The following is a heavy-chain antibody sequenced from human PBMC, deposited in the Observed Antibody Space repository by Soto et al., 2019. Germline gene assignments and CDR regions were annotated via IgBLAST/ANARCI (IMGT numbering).Heavy chain of an antibody. CDR1: GGFLSESY. J-gene: IGHJ5*02. V-gene: IGHV4-34*01. Sequence: NPSETLALTGAFYGGFLSESYCNWLRHPPGKGLEWIWEINHVWSTNYNPSLKSRVTMSVDTSQNQFSLRLISVTAADTAMYFCVRIRYQLPSSVLWLDPWGQGTPVTVSS. CDR3: VRIRYQLPSSVLWLDP. D-gene: IGHD3-16*01. CDR2: INHVWST.